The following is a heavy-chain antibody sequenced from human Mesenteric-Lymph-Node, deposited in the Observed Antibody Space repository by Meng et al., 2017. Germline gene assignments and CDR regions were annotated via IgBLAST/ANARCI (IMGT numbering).Heavy chain of an antibody. CDR3: LRGSGGSV. V-gene: IGHV4-4*02. Sequence: QVQVRESGPALVKPSETLALTCAVSRDSITNHNWWAWVRQPPGKGLEWIGEIPHRGSSAYTPSLKSRASMSIDKSKNQFSLKLTSVTAADTAVYHCLRGSGGSVWGQGTLVTVSS. J-gene: IGHJ1*01. CDR1: RDSITNHNW. CDR2: IPHRGSS. D-gene: IGHD3-10*01.